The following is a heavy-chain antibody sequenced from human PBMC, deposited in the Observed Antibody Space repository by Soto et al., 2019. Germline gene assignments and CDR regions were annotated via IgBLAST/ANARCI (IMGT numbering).Heavy chain of an antibody. CDR1: GFTFSSYG. V-gene: IGHV3-30*18. D-gene: IGHD1-1*01. CDR3: AKDPPAYNDDY. CDR2: ISYDGSNK. J-gene: IGHJ4*02. Sequence: GGSLSLSCAASGFTFSSYGMHWVRQAPGKGLEWVAVISYDGSNKYYAGSVKGRFTISRDNSKNTLYLQMNSLRAEDTAVYYCAKDPPAYNDDYWGQGTLVTAPQ.